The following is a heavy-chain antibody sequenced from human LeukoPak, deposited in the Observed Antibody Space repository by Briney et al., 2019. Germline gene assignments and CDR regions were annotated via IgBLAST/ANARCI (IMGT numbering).Heavy chain of an antibody. D-gene: IGHD4/OR15-4a*01. Sequence: GGSLRLSCAASGFTFSSYNMNWVRQIPGKGLEWVSSISTSSDYIYYADSVKGRFTISRDNAKNSLYLQMNSLRAEDTAVYHCAREDLTYWGQGTLVTVSS. V-gene: IGHV3-21*01. CDR2: ISTSSDYI. CDR1: GFTFSSYN. J-gene: IGHJ4*02. CDR3: AREDLTY.